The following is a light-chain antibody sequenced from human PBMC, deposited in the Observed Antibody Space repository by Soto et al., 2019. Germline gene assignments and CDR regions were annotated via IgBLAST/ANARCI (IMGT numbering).Light chain of an antibody. V-gene: IGKV3-20*01. CDR1: QSVSNNY. CDR3: HQYGSSPPYT. CDR2: GSS. Sequence: EVVLTQSPGTLSLSPGESATLSCRASQSVSNNYFAWYQQKPGQAPRLLIFGSSARATGIPDRFSGSGSGTDFTLTISRLEPEDFAVYYCHQYGSSPPYTFGQGTKVEIK. J-gene: IGKJ2*01.